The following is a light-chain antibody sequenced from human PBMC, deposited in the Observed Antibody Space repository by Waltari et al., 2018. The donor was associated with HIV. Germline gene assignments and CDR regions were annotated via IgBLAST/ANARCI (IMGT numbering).Light chain of an antibody. CDR2: DSN. CDR3: GTWDSSLSVVV. V-gene: IGLV1-51*01. CDR1: STNIGNNY. Sequence: QSVLPQPPSVSAAPGQKVTISCSGHSTNIGNNYVCWYQVFPGTAPTLLIYDSNKRPSGNHERFTGSKAGTLATLGITGLQAGDEADYYCGTWDSSLSVVVFGGGTKLTVL. J-gene: IGLJ3*02.